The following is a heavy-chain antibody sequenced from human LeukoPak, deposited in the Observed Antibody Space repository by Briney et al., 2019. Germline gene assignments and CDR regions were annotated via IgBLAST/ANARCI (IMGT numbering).Heavy chain of an antibody. D-gene: IGHD2-2*01. CDR2: IIPILGIA. CDR3: AREPFLGYCSSTSCYGGYFQH. CDR1: GGTFSSYT. V-gene: IGHV1-69*02. Sequence: ASVKVSCKASGGTFSSYTISWVRQAPGQGLEWMGRIIPILGIANYAQKFQGRVTITADKSTSTAYMELSSLRSEDTAVYYCAREPFLGYCSSTSCYGGYFQHWGQGTLVTVSS. J-gene: IGHJ1*01.